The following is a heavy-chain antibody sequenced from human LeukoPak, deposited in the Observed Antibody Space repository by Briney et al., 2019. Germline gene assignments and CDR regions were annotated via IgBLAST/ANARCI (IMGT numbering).Heavy chain of an antibody. CDR3: ARGRDDYFLNY. Sequence: GGSLRLSCAASGFTFSSYSMSWVRQAPGKGLEWVSSISTSTSSIYYADSVKGRFTISRDNAKNSLSLQMNSLRVEDTAVYYCARGRDDYFLNYWGQGTLVTVSS. V-gene: IGHV3-21*01. CDR1: GFTFSSYS. D-gene: IGHD2/OR15-2a*01. CDR2: ISTSTSSI. J-gene: IGHJ4*02.